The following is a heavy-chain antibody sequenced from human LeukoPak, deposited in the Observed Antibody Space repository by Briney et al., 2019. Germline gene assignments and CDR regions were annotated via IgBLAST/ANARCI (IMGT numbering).Heavy chain of an antibody. Sequence: SETLSLTCTVSGGSMSSYYWSWIRQPPGKGLEWFGYIYYSGSTNYNPSLKSRVTISLDTSKNQFSLKLSSVTAADTAVYFCARDEGSSYPFDYWGQGTLVTVSS. J-gene: IGHJ4*02. V-gene: IGHV4-59*12. CDR2: IYYSGST. CDR1: GGSMSSYY. CDR3: ARDEGSSYPFDY. D-gene: IGHD2-2*01.